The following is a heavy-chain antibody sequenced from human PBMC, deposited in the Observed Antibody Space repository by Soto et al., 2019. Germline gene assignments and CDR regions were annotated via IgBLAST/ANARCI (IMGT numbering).Heavy chain of an antibody. CDR2: IWYDGSNK. Sequence: GGSLRLSCAASGFTFSSYGMHWVRQAPGKGLEWVAVIWYDGSNKYYADSVKGRFTISRDNSKNTLYLQMNSLRAEDTAVYYCARSPRVVVTPPDYWGQGTLVTVSS. J-gene: IGHJ4*02. V-gene: IGHV3-33*01. D-gene: IGHD3-22*01. CDR3: ARSPRVVVTPPDY. CDR1: GFTFSSYG.